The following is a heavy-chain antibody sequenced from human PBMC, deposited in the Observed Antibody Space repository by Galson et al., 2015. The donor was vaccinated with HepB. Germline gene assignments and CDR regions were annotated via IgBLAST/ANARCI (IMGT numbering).Heavy chain of an antibody. CDR2: ISYDGSNK. J-gene: IGHJ4*02. D-gene: IGHD5-12*01. CDR3: ARDRSGYEIRYYFDY. Sequence: SLRLSCAASGFTFSSYAMHWVRQAPGKGLEWVAVISYDGSNKYYADSVKGRFTISRDNSKNTLYLQMNSLRAEDTAVYYCARDRSGYEIRYYFDYWGQGTLVTVSS. V-gene: IGHV3-30*04. CDR1: GFTFSSYA.